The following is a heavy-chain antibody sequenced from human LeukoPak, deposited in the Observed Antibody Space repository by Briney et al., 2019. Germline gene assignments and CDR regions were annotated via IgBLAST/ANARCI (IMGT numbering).Heavy chain of an antibody. D-gene: IGHD3-10*01. CDR1: DVSINNYF. J-gene: IGHJ5*02. Sequence: PSETLSLTCTVPDVSINNYFWSWIRQPAGKGLEWIGRIYSSGKITYNPSLESRITMSVETSKKQISLKLSSVTAADTAVYYCARDSGTTGEVKFDPWGQGTLVIVSS. CDR3: ARDSGTTGEVKFDP. CDR2: IYSSGKI. V-gene: IGHV4-4*07.